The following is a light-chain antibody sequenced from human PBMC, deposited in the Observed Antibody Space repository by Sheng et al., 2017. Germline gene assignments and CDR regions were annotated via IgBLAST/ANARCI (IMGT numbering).Light chain of an antibody. Sequence: QSVLTQSPSTSATPGQTVTISCSGSSSNIGSNDVHWYQHLPGTAPKLLIFNDHRRPSGVPDRFSGSKSGTSASLAIGGLRSEDEADYYCSSWDDNLIGVVFGGGNKLTVL. CDR3: SSWDDNLIGVV. CDR2: NDH. J-gene: IGLJ2*01. CDR1: SSNIGSND. V-gene: IGLV1-47*02.